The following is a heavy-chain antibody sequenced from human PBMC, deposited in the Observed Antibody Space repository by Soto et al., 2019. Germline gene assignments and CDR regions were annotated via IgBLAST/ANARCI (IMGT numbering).Heavy chain of an antibody. CDR2: IIPIFGTA. CDR3: ASWGSAYDQRYGMDV. Sequence: QVQLVQSGAEVKKPGSSVRVSCKASGGTFSSYAISWVRQAPGQGLEWMGGIIPIFGTANYAKKFQGRVTITADESTSTAYSVLSSRRSEDTAVYYCASWGSAYDQRYGMDVWGQGTTVTVSS. V-gene: IGHV1-69*12. D-gene: IGHD3-16*01. J-gene: IGHJ6*02. CDR1: GGTFSSYA.